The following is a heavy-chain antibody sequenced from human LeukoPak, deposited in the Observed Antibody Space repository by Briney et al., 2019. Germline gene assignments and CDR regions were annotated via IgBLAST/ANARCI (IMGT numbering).Heavy chain of an antibody. J-gene: IGHJ3*02. CDR1: GYSISSGYY. V-gene: IGHV4-38-2*02. D-gene: IGHD4-17*01. CDR2: IYHSGST. CDR3: ASSNYGVFDAFDI. Sequence: PSETLSLTCTVSGYSISSGYYWGWIRQPPGKGLEWIGSIYHSGSTYYNPSLKSRVTISVDTSKNQFALKLSSVTAADTAVYYCASSNYGVFDAFDIWGQGTMVTVSS.